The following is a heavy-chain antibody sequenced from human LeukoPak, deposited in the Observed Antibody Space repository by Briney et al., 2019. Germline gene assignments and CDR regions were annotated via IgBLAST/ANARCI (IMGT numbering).Heavy chain of an antibody. Sequence: PGGSLRLSCAAPGFTFCRYWVYWVRHAPGEGLVWVSLINTDGGSTNYAESVKGRFTISRDNAKNTVYLQMKSLRAEDTAMYYCYGANAANWGQGTLVTVSS. V-gene: IGHV3-74*01. J-gene: IGHJ1*01. CDR2: INTDGGST. D-gene: IGHD4-23*01. CDR1: GFTFCRYW. CDR3: YGANAAN.